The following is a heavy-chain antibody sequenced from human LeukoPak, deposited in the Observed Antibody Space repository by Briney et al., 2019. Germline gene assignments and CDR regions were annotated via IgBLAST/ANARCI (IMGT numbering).Heavy chain of an antibody. CDR1: GFTFSSYS. CDR2: ISSSSSTI. V-gene: IGHV3-48*01. J-gene: IGHJ5*02. CDR3: ARDDISIFGVVIGNWFDP. Sequence: PGGSLRLSCAASGFTFSSYSMNWVRQAPGKGLEWVSYISSSSSTIYYADSVKGRFTISRDNAKNSLYLQMNSLRAEDTAVYYCARDDISIFGVVIGNWFDPWGQGTLVTVSS. D-gene: IGHD3-3*01.